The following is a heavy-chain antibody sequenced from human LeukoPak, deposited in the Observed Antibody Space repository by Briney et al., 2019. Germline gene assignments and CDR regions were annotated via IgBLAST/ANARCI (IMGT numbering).Heavy chain of an antibody. CDR1: GGSISSYY. V-gene: IGHV4-59*01. D-gene: IGHD6-13*01. J-gene: IGHJ5*02. CDR2: IYYSGST. Sequence: SETLSLTCTVSGGSISSYYWSWIRQPPGKGLEWIGYIYYSGSTNYNPSLKSRVTISVDTSKNQFSLKLSSVTAADTAVYYCARDPEGSFNWFDPWGQGTLVTVSS. CDR3: ARDPEGSFNWFDP.